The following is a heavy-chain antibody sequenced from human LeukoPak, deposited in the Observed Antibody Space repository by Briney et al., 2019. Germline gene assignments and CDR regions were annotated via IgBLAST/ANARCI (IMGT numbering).Heavy chain of an antibody. V-gene: IGHV4-59*08. CDR2: IYSSGST. J-gene: IGHJ4*02. CDR1: GGSISSYF. D-gene: IGHD3-10*01. Sequence: SETLSLTCTVSGGSISSYFWSWIRQPPGKGLEWIGYIYSSGSTNYNPSLRGRVTISLDTSKNQFSLKLSSVTAADTAVYYCASQSSSGVDYWGQGTLVTVSS. CDR3: ASQSSSGVDY.